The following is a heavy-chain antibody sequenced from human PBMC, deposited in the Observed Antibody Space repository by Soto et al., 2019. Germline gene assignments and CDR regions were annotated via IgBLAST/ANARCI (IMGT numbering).Heavy chain of an antibody. CDR1: RFTFRNYG. D-gene: IGHD2-2*01. J-gene: IGHJ4*02. CDR2: IQSDGSKK. V-gene: IGHV3-33*01. CDR3: ARDFCRSPTCLDY. Sequence: QVQLVESGGGVVQPGRSLRLSCAASRFTFRNYGMHWVRQAPGKGLEWVTAIQSDGSKKYNADSVKGRFTISRDDSKNALYMQMDSLRVEDTAVYYCARDFCRSPTCLDYWGQGTLVIVSS.